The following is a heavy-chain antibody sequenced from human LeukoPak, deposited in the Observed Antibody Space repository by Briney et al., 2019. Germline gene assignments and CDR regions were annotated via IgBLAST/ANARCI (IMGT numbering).Heavy chain of an antibody. V-gene: IGHV3-21*01. Sequence: PGGSLRLSCAASGFTFSSYNMNWVCQAPGKGLEWVSSISGSSSNIYYADSVKGRFTTSRDNAKNSLYLQMNSLRGEDTAVYYCARNSEGYWGQGTLVTVSS. J-gene: IGHJ4*02. CDR3: ARNSEGY. CDR1: GFTFSSYN. CDR2: ISGSSSNI. D-gene: IGHD2-21*01.